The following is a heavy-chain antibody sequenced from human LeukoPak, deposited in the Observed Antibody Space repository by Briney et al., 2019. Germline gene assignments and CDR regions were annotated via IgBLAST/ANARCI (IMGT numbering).Heavy chain of an antibody. D-gene: IGHD3-10*01. CDR3: ARVTLGFGAGFDY. CDR2: IYHSGST. Sequence: SETLSLTCTVSGGSISPYYWSWIRQPPGKGVERIGYIYHSGSTNYNPSLKSRLTISVDTSKNQFSLKLSSVTAADTAVYYCARVTLGFGAGFDYWGQGTLVTVSS. V-gene: IGHV4-59*01. J-gene: IGHJ4*02. CDR1: GGSISPYY.